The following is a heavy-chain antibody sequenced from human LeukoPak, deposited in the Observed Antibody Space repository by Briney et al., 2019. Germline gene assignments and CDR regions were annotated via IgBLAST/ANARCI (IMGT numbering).Heavy chain of an antibody. CDR3: ARATNFYYYYGMDV. CDR1: GYTFTSYY. D-gene: IGHD1-26*01. CDR2: INPSSGAT. Sequence: GASVKVSCKTSGYTFTSYYIHWVRQAPGQGLEWTGIINPSSGATNYAQKFQGRATMTRDTSTSTVYMELSSQRSEDTAVYYCARATNFYYYYGMDVWGQGTTVTVSS. J-gene: IGHJ6*02. V-gene: IGHV1-46*01.